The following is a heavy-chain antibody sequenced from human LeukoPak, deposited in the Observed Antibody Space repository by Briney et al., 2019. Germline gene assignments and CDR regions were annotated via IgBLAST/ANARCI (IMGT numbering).Heavy chain of an antibody. CDR2: ISGSGGST. Sequence: GGSLRLSCAASGFTFSSYGMSWVRQAPGKGLEWVSAISGSGGSTYYADSVKGRFTISRDNSKNTLYLQMNSLRAEDTAVYYCAKADYYDILTGYVHWGQGTLVTVSS. V-gene: IGHV3-23*01. J-gene: IGHJ4*02. D-gene: IGHD3-9*01. CDR3: AKADYYDILTGYVH. CDR1: GFTFSSYG.